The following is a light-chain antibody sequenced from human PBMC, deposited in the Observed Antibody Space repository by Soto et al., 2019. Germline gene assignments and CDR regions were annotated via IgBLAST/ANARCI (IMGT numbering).Light chain of an antibody. Sequence: ELVMTQSPAPLSVSPGGRATLSCRASQSIGDTLAWYQQKPGQAPRLLIYGASSSVTGFPARCSGSGSGTDFTLTISCLQSDDFAVYYCPQYDNWPWTFGQGTKVEIK. J-gene: IGKJ1*01. CDR3: PQYDNWPWT. CDR2: GAS. V-gene: IGKV3-15*01. CDR1: QSIGDT.